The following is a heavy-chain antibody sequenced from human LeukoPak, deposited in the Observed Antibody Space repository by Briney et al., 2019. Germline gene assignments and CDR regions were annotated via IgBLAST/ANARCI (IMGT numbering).Heavy chain of an antibody. D-gene: IGHD3-3*01. CDR1: GYTFTDYY. J-gene: IGHJ6*03. V-gene: IGHV1-69-2*01. CDR3: ATGQLGFGVVTAYYYYMDV. Sequence: GATVKISCKASGYTFTDYYMHWVQQAPGKGLEWMGRVDPEDGETIYAEKFQDRVTITADTSTDTAYMELSSLRSEDTAVYYCATGQLGFGVVTAYYYYMDVWGKGTTVTVSS. CDR2: VDPEDGET.